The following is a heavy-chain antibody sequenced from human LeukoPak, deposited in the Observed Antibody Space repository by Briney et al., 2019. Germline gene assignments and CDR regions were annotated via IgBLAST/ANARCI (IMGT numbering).Heavy chain of an antibody. CDR3: ARLTRGGIDAFDI. D-gene: IGHD3-16*01. Sequence: SETLSLTCTVSGDSISAYYWSWVRQPPGKGLEWIGYIYYSGSTNYNPSLKSRVTISVDTSKNQFSLKLSSVTAADTAMYYCARLTRGGIDAFDIWGQGTMVTVSS. CDR1: GDSISAYY. J-gene: IGHJ3*02. CDR2: IYYSGST. V-gene: IGHV4-59*08.